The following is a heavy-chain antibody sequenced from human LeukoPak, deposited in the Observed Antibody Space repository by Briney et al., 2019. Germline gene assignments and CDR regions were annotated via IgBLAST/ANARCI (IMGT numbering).Heavy chain of an antibody. D-gene: IGHD6-6*01. CDR3: ARGSRSSSWGGGAFDI. V-gene: IGHV3-30-3*01. CDR2: ISDDGVNK. Sequence: GGSLRLSCAASGINFITYALHWVRQAPGKGLEWVAVISDDGVNKYFAESVKGRFTISRDNSKKTLYLQMNSLRVEDTAIYYCARGSRSSSWGGGAFDIWGQGTAVTVSS. CDR1: GINFITYA. J-gene: IGHJ3*02.